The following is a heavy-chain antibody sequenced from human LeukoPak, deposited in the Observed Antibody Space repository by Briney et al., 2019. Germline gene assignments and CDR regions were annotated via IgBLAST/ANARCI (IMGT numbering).Heavy chain of an antibody. Sequence: GGSLRLSCAASGFTFSSYAMSWVRQAPGKGLEWVSAISGSGGSTYYADSVKGRFTISRDNAQNLVYLQMNSLRAEDTAVYYCGRIGGRSKAAKGDAFDIWGQGTMVTVSS. V-gene: IGHV3-23*01. CDR2: ISGSGGST. J-gene: IGHJ3*02. CDR1: GFTFSSYA. D-gene: IGHD6-6*01. CDR3: GRIGGRSKAAKGDAFDI.